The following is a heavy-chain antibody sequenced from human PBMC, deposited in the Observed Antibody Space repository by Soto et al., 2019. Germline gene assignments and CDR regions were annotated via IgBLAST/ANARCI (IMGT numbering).Heavy chain of an antibody. D-gene: IGHD2-15*01. CDR2: IYYSGLT. Sequence: SETLSLTCTVSGGSVSSGRYYWSWIRQPPGKGLEWIGYIYYSGLTNYSPSLKSRVAISIDTSKNQFSLILSSVTAADTAVYYCVRTPTSPRRLDSWGQGTLVTVSS. CDR1: GGSVSSGRYY. CDR3: VRTPTSPRRLDS. J-gene: IGHJ5*01. V-gene: IGHV4-61*01.